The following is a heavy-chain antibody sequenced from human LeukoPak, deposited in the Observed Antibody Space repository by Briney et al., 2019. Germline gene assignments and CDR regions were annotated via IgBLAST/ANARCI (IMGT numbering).Heavy chain of an antibody. Sequence: ASVKVSCKASGYTFTSYGISWVRQAPGQGLEWMGWISAYNGNTNYAQKLQGRVTMTTDTSTSTAYMELRSLRSDDTAVYYCARDRGQWEPYYSDYWGQGTLVTVSS. V-gene: IGHV1-18*01. CDR2: ISAYNGNT. CDR1: GYTFTSYG. J-gene: IGHJ4*02. D-gene: IGHD1-26*01. CDR3: ARDRGQWEPYYSDY.